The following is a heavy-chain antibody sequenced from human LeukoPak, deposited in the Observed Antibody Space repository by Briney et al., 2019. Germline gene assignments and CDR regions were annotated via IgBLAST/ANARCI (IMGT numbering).Heavy chain of an antibody. V-gene: IGHV4-34*01. CDR3: ARTYSVTTDFDY. Sequence: SETLSLTCAVYGGSFSGYYWSWIRQPPGKGLEWIGEINHSGSTNYNPSLKSRVTISVDTSKNQFSLKLSSVTAADTAVYYCARTYSVTTDFDYWGQGTLVTVSS. D-gene: IGHD4-17*01. CDR2: INHSGST. J-gene: IGHJ4*02. CDR1: GGSFSGYY.